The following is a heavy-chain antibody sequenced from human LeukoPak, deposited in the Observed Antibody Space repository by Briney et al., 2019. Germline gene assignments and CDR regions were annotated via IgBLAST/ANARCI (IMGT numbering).Heavy chain of an antibody. J-gene: IGHJ6*02. Sequence: GGSLRLSCAASGFTFDDYAMHWVRQAPGKGLEWVSGISWNSGSIGYADSVKGRFTISRDNAKNSLYLQMNSLRAEDTALYYCAKDKGCSSTSCYARDYYYYGMDVWGQGTTVTVSS. CDR3: AKDKGCSSTSCYARDYYYYGMDV. D-gene: IGHD2-2*01. CDR1: GFTFDDYA. V-gene: IGHV3-9*01. CDR2: ISWNSGSI.